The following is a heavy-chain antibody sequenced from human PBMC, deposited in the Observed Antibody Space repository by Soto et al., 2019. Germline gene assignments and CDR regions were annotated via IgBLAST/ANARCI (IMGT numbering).Heavy chain of an antibody. V-gene: IGHV1-69*04. J-gene: IGHJ4*02. CDR3: GTDSVSDWRPGAGY. Sequence: QVLLVQSGAEVKKPGSSVKVSCKASGVSFSDSTISWVRQAPGQGLEWMGKIIPILGIPNFAQKFQGRVTITADKSTSTAYMELSSLRSEDTAVYYCGTDSVSDWRPGAGYWGQGTLVTVSS. CDR2: IIPILGIP. CDR1: GVSFSDST. D-gene: IGHD6-19*01.